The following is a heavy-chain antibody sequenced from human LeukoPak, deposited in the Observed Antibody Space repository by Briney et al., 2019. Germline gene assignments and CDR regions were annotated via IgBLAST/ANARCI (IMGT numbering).Heavy chain of an antibody. Sequence: GGSLRLSCAASGFTFSSYAMHWVRQAPGKGLEWVAVISYDGSNKYYADSVKGRITISRDNSKNTLYLQMNSLRAEDTAEYYCAKDPTDDYGDYDYFDYWGQGTLVTVSS. CDR3: AKDPTDDYGDYDYFDY. V-gene: IGHV3-30*04. CDR2: ISYDGSNK. J-gene: IGHJ4*02. CDR1: GFTFSSYA. D-gene: IGHD4-17*01.